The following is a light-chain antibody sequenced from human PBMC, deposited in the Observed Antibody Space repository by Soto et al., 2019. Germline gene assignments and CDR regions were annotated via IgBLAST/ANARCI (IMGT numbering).Light chain of an antibody. J-gene: IGKJ3*01. CDR3: LQDYNYPFT. CDR2: AAS. Sequence: AIQMTQSPSSLSASVGDRVTITCRASQGIRNDLGWYQQKPGKAPQLLIYAASTLQSVVPSRFSGSGSGTDFTLTISSLQPEDFATYYCLQDYNYPFTFGPGTKVDIK. CDR1: QGIRND. V-gene: IGKV1-6*01.